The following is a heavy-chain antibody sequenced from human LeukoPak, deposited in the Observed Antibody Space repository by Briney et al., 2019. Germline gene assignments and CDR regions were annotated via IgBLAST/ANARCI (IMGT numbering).Heavy chain of an antibody. D-gene: IGHD6-13*01. CDR2: IYHSGST. CDR3: ARQEQQLVSWVPGYYYYMDV. CDR1: GYSISSGYY. V-gene: IGHV4-38-2*02. Sequence: KPSETLSLTCTVSGYSISSGYYWGWIRQPPGKGLEWIGSIYHSGSTYYNPSLKSRVTISVDTSKNQFSLKLSSVTAADTAVYYCARQEQQLVSWVPGYYYYMDVWGKGTTVTVSS. J-gene: IGHJ6*03.